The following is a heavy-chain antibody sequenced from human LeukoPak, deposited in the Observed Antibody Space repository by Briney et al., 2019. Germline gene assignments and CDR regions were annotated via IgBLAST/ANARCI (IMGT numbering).Heavy chain of an antibody. V-gene: IGHV4-31*03. CDR2: IYYSGST. Sequence: SETLSLTYTVSGGSISSGGYYWSWIRQHPGKGLEWIGYIYYSGSTYYNPSLKSRVTISVDTSKNQFSLKLSSVTAADTAVYYCARDVLVPAAITAGYYYYGMDVWGKGTTVTVSS. CDR3: ARDVLVPAAITAGYYYYGMDV. D-gene: IGHD2-2*02. CDR1: GGSISSGGYY. J-gene: IGHJ6*04.